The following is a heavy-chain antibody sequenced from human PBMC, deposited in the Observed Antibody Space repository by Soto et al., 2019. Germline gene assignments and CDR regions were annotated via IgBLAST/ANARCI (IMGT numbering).Heavy chain of an antibody. CDR3: AKSPGGLDGYNSDYYGMDV. CDR2: IGGSGTGGRT. CDR1: GITFSTYA. V-gene: IGHV3-23*01. J-gene: IGHJ6*02. D-gene: IGHD5-12*01. Sequence: EVHLLESGVDLVQPGGSLRLSCTASGITFSTYAMSWVRQAPGKGLEWVSAIGGSGTGGRTYYADSVKGRFTISRDNSKNTVYLQMNSLRADDTAVYYGAKSPGGLDGYNSDYYGMDVWGQGTTVSVSS.